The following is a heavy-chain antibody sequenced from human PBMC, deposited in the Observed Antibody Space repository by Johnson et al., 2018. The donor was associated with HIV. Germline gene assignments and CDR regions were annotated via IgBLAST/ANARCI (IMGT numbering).Heavy chain of an antibody. CDR2: IYRGGST. D-gene: IGHD3-22*01. V-gene: IGHV3-66*01. Sequence: VQLVESGGGLVQPGGSLRLSCAASGFTVSSNYMSWVRQAPGKGLEWVSVIYRGGSTYYVDSVKGRFTISRDNSKNTLYLQMNSLRVDDTAVYYCAIPYYYESGAYHWGQGTMVTVSA. CDR3: AIPYYYESGAYH. J-gene: IGHJ3*01. CDR1: GFTVSSNY.